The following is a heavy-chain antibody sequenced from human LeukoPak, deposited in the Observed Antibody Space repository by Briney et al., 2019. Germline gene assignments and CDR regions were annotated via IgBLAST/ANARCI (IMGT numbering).Heavy chain of an antibody. CDR3: ARGLEDIAAAGTRWFDP. CDR2: MKHSGST. V-gene: IGHV4-34*01. D-gene: IGHD6-13*01. J-gene: IGHJ5*02. Sequence: SETLSLSCAVYGGSFSGYYWSWLRQPPGKGLEWLGEMKHSGSTNYNPSLKRRVTISVDTSKNQFSLKLSSVTAADTAVYYCARGLEDIAAAGTRWFDPWGQGTLVTVSS. CDR1: GGSFSGYY.